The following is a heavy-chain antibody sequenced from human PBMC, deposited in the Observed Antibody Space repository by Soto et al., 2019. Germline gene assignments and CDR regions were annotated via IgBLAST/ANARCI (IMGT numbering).Heavy chain of an antibody. CDR1: GFSFGDYW. D-gene: IGHD3-3*01. J-gene: IGHJ4*02. Sequence: GGSLRLSCAASGFSFGDYWMSWVRQAPGKGLEWVAHMKKDGSEKYYVDSVKGRFTVSRDNTKSSLYLQMSSLRAEDTAVYYCAKLGSGYYTGLYFDYWGQGTQVTVSS. CDR2: MKKDGSEK. CDR3: AKLGSGYYTGLYFDY. V-gene: IGHV3-7*03.